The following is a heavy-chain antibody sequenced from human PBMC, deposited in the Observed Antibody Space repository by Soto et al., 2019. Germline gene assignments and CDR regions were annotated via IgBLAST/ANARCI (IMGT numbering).Heavy chain of an antibody. CDR2: VSSEGSRT. J-gene: IGHJ3*01. D-gene: IGHD5-12*01. Sequence: VGSLRLSCAASGFTFSSYEMDWIRLARGRGPEWVSFVSSEGSRTWYTASVKGRFTISRDNAKNSLYLQMNNLGAEDTAVYYCVKEKSEMYSGYDAFDVWGQGTMVTVSS. CDR1: GFTFSSYE. CDR3: VKEKSEMYSGYDAFDV. V-gene: IGHV3-48*03.